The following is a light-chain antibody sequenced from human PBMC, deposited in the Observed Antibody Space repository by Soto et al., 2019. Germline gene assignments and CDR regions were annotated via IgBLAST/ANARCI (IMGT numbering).Light chain of an antibody. V-gene: IGLV2-14*01. CDR3: CSYATSGVV. Sequence: QSVLTQPASVSGSPGQSITISCTGTSSDVGYYNYVSWYQQHPGKAPKLMIYEVGNRPSGVSLRFSGSHSVNAASLTISDIHIEDEADYYCCSYATSGVVFGGGTKVTVL. J-gene: IGLJ2*01. CDR2: EVG. CDR1: SSDVGYYNY.